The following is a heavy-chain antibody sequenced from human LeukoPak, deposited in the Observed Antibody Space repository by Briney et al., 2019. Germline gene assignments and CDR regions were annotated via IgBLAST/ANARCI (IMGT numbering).Heavy chain of an antibody. D-gene: IGHD2-21*02. J-gene: IGHJ4*02. CDR3: AKDRGDYPPYFDY. CDR1: GFTFNAYA. CDR2: IRKDGNNV. Sequence: GGSLRLSCAASGFTFNAYAIHWVRQAPGKGLEWVAFIRKDGNNVNYADSVKGRFTISRDNSKNTLYLQMNSLQTEDTAVYYCAKDRGDYPPYFDYWGQGTLVTVSS. V-gene: IGHV3-30*02.